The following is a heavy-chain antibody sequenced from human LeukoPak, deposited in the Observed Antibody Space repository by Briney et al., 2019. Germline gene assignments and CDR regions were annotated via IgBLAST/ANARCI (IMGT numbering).Heavy chain of an antibody. CDR1: GFTFSSYG. V-gene: IGHV3-30*18. CDR3: AKDAYYYDSSGYPALYYYGMDV. J-gene: IGHJ6*02. Sequence: GRSLRLSCAASGFTFSSYGMHWVRQAPGMGLEWVAVISYDGSNKYYADSVKGRFTISRDNSKNTLYLQMNSLRAEDTAVYYCAKDAYYYDSSGYPALYYYGMDVWGQGTTVTVSS. D-gene: IGHD3-22*01. CDR2: ISYDGSNK.